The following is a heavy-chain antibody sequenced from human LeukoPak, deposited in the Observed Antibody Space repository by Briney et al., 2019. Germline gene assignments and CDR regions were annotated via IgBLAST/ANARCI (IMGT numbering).Heavy chain of an antibody. Sequence: SGGSLRLSCAASGSTFNRYSMNWVRQAPGKGLGWVSSISDSSTYIFYADSVKGRFTISRDNAKNSLYLQMNSLRAEDTAVYYCASQGGAMGGHDGWIDYWGQGTLVTVSS. J-gene: IGHJ4*02. CDR3: ASQGGAMGGHDGWIDY. V-gene: IGHV3-21*01. CDR2: ISDSSTYI. D-gene: IGHD1-1*01. CDR1: GSTFNRYS.